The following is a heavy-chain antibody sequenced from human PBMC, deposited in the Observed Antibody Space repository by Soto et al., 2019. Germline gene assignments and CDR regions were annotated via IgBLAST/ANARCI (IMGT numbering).Heavy chain of an antibody. V-gene: IGHV3-30*18. Sequence: GGSLRLSCAASGFTFSSYGMHWVRQAPGKGLEWVAVISYDGSNKYYADSVKGRFTISRDNSKNTLYLQMNSLRAEDTAVYYCAKVFGGYNPLLDYWGQGTLVTVSS. CDR1: GFTFSSYG. D-gene: IGHD3-22*01. CDR2: ISYDGSNK. CDR3: AKVFGGYNPLLDY. J-gene: IGHJ4*02.